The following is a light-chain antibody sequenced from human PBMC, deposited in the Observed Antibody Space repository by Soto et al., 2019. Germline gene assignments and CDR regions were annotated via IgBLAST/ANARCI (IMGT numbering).Light chain of an antibody. J-gene: IGKJ1*01. CDR1: QDITNY. V-gene: IGKV1-33*01. CDR3: QQYDDVPWT. CDR2: DAS. Sequence: DLQMTQSPSSLSTSVGDRVTITCQASQDITNYLNWYQQKPGKAPKLLNYDASNLETGVPSRFSGSGSGTDFIFTISSLQPEDIATYYCQQYDDVPWTFGQGTKVEIK.